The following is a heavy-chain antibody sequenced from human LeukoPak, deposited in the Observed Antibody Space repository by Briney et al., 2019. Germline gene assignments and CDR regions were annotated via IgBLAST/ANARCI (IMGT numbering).Heavy chain of an antibody. Sequence: RWASVKVSCKASGYTFTGYYMHWVRQAPGQGLEWMGWINPNSGGTNYAQKFQGRVTMTRDTSTSTAYMELRSLRSDDMAVYYCARDKVITIFGVVTQKYYFDYWGQGTLVTVSS. V-gene: IGHV1-2*02. J-gene: IGHJ4*02. D-gene: IGHD3-3*01. CDR3: ARDKVITIFGVVTQKYYFDY. CDR1: GYTFTGYY. CDR2: INPNSGGT.